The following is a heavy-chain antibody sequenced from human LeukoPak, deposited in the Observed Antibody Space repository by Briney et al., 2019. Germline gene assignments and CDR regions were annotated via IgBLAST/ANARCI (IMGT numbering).Heavy chain of an antibody. CDR2: ISSTTYT. J-gene: IGHJ6*02. Sequence: KPGGSLRLSCAASGLTFSVYSMSWIRQAPEKGLEWVSSISSTTYTYYADSVKGRFTISRDNSKTSLYLQMNSLTAEDTALYYCARDGSGWSRDVWGQGTTVTVSS. V-gene: IGHV3-21*01. CDR3: ARDGSGWSRDV. D-gene: IGHD6-19*01. CDR1: GLTFSVYS.